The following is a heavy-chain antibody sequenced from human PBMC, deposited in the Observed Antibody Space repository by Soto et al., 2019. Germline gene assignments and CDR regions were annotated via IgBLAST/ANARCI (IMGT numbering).Heavy chain of an antibody. CDR2: INPTGDSL. V-gene: IGHV1-46*01. CDR3: ATDNSEHYATPDAISWFDP. CDR1: GFTFSDHD. Sequence: ASVKVSCKASGFTFSDHDMPWVRPAPVQGLEWMGIINPTGDSLNYAQKFQGRVTITRDTSTSTVYMDLSSLRYDDTPVYYCATDNSEHYATPDAISWFDPLAQGSLVTVSS. D-gene: IGHD2-21*01. J-gene: IGHJ5*02.